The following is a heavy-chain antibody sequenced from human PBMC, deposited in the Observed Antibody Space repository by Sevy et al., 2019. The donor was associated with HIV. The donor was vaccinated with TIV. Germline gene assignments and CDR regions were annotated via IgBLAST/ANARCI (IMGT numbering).Heavy chain of an antibody. D-gene: IGHD2-2*01. CDR1: GFTFDDYT. V-gene: IGHV3-43*01. Sequence: GGSLRLSCAASGFTFDDYTMHWVRQAPGKGLEWVSLISWDGGSTYYADSVKGRFTISRDNSKNSLYLQINSLRTEDTALYYCASPALDCSSTSCYPSYWGQGTLVTVSS. J-gene: IGHJ4*02. CDR2: ISWDGGST. CDR3: ASPALDCSSTSCYPSY.